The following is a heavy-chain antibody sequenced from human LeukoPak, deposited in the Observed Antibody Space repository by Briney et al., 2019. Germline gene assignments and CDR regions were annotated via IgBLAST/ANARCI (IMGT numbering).Heavy chain of an antibody. CDR1: GGSFSGYY. CDR3: ARRMDPNCSSTSCPFDY. V-gene: IGHV4-34*01. D-gene: IGHD2-2*01. Sequence: PSETLSLTCAVYGGSFSGYYWSWIRQPPGKGLEWIGEINHSGSTNYNPSLKSRVTISVDTAKNQFSLKLSSVTAADTAVYYCARRMDPNCSSTSCPFDYWGQGTLVTVSS. CDR2: INHSGST. J-gene: IGHJ4*02.